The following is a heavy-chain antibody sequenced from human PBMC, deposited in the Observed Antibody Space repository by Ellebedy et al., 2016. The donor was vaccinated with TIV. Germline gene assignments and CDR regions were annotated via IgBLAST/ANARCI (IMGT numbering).Heavy chain of an antibody. CDR2: IYPGDSDT. V-gene: IGHV5-51*01. J-gene: IGHJ2*01. CDR3: ARNLDWYFDL. CDR1: GSSFTIYW. Sequence: GESLKISCNGSGSSFTIYWIGWVRQMPGKGLEWMGIIYPGDSDTRYSPSFQGQVTISADKSISTAYLQWNSLKASDTAMYYCARNLDWYFDLWGRGTLVTVSS.